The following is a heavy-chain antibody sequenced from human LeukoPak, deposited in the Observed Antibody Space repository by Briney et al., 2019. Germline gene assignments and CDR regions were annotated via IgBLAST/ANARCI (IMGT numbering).Heavy chain of an antibody. CDR3: AKRPPSSDAEYFQH. Sequence: PGKSLRLSCAASGFTFSNYGMHWVRQAPGKGLEWVAVISYDGSDKFYADSVKGRFTISRDNSKNTLYLQMNSLRTEDTAVYYCAKRPPSSDAEYFQHWGQGTLVTVSS. CDR2: ISYDGSDK. CDR1: GFTFSNYG. D-gene: IGHD6-6*01. J-gene: IGHJ1*01. V-gene: IGHV3-30*18.